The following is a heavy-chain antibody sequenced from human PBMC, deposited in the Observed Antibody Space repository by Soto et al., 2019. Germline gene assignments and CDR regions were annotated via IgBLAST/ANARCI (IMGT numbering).Heavy chain of an antibody. V-gene: IGHV4-31*02. CDR2: IYYSGST. Sequence: PSETLSLTCTVSGGSISSGGYYWSWIRQHPGKGLECIGYIYYSGSTYYNPSLKSRVTISVDTSKNQFSLKLSSVTAADTAVYYCARVPYTSYDSSGYYGPSWFDPWGQGTLVTVSS. CDR1: GGSISSGGYY. CDR3: ARVPYTSYDSSGYYGPSWFDP. J-gene: IGHJ5*02. D-gene: IGHD3-22*01.